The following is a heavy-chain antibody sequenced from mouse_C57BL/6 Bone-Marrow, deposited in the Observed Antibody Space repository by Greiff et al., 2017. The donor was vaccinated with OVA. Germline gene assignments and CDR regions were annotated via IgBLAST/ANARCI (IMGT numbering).Heavy chain of an antibody. J-gene: IGHJ2*01. CDR3: ARHTTVVAKDYFDY. CDR2: IYPGGGYT. Sequence: VQVVESGAELVRPGTSVKMSCKASGYTFTNYWIGWAKQRPGHGLEWIGDIYPGGGYTNYNEKFKGKATLTADKSSSTAYMQFSSLTSEDSAIYYCARHTTVVAKDYFDYWGQGTTLTVSS. D-gene: IGHD1-1*01. V-gene: IGHV1-63*01. CDR1: GYTFTNYW.